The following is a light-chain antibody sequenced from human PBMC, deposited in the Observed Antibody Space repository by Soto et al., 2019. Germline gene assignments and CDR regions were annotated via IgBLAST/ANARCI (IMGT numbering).Light chain of an antibody. Sequence: EIVLTQSPGTLSLSPGQRATLSCRASQTVSNTYLAWYQQKPGQAPRLLIYGVSTRATGIPDRFSGSGSGXXXXXXXXXLEPEDFAVYYCQQYGSSPWTFGQGTKVEIK. CDR2: GVS. J-gene: IGKJ1*01. CDR3: QQYGSSPWT. V-gene: IGKV3-20*01. CDR1: QTVSNTY.